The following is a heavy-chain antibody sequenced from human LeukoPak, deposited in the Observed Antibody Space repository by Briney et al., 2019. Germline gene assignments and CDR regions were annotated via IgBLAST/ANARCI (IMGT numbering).Heavy chain of an antibody. CDR2: ISSSGTYI. D-gene: IGHD3-3*01. J-gene: IGHJ4*02. CDR1: GFTFSSYA. CDR3: ARDLVPTIFGVVTAFGVDY. V-gene: IGHV3-21*01. Sequence: GGSLRLSCAASGFTFSSYAMNWIRQAPGKGLEWVSSISSSGTYIYYADLVEGRFTISRDNAKNSLYLQMNSLRAEDTAVYYCARDLVPTIFGVVTAFGVDYWGQGTLVTVSS.